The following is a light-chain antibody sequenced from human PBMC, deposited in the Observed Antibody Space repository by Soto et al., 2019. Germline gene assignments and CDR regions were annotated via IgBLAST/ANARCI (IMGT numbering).Light chain of an antibody. CDR1: QSISSW. J-gene: IGKJ5*01. CDR3: QPYNSYSIT. Sequence: DIQMTQSPSTLSASVGDRVTITCRASQSISSWLAWYQQKPGKAPKLLIYKASSLESGVPSRLSGSGSGTECTLTLSSLQPDDFATYYCQPYNSYSITFGQGTRLESK. CDR2: KAS. V-gene: IGKV1-5*03.